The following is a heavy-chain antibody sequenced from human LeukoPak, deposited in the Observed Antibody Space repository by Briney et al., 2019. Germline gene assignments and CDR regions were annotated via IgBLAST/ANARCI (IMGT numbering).Heavy chain of an antibody. CDR2: VSSSSSYI. Sequence: PGGSLRLSCAASGFTFSSYSMNWVRQAPGKGLEWVSSVSSSSSYIYYADSVKGRFTISRDNAKNSLYLQMNSLRAEDTAVYYCARGNLGLYGDYGFDYWGQGTLVTVSS. J-gene: IGHJ4*02. D-gene: IGHD4-17*01. CDR3: ARGNLGLYGDYGFDY. CDR1: GFTFSSYS. V-gene: IGHV3-21*01.